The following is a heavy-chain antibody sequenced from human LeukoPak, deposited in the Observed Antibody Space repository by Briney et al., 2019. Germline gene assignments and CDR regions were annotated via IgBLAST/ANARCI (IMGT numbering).Heavy chain of an antibody. J-gene: IGHJ6*03. V-gene: IGHV3-48*01. CDR3: AREGHLYYYYYMDV. CDR1: GFTFSSYS. CDR2: ISSSSSSI. Sequence: GGSLRLSCAASGFTFSSYSVNWVRQAPGKGLEWVSYISSSSSSIYHADSVKGRFTISRDNAKNSLYLQMNSLRAEDTAVYHCAREGHLYYYYYMDVWGKGTTVTVSS.